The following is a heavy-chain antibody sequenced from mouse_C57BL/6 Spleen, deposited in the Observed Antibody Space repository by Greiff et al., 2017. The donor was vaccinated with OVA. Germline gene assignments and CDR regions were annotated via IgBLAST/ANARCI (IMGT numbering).Heavy chain of an antibody. V-gene: IGHV2-2*01. D-gene: IGHD1-1*01. Sequence: VQLQESGPGLVQPSQSLPITCTVSGFSLTSYGVHWVRQSPGKGLEWLGVIWSGGSTDYNAAFISRLSISKDNSKSQVFFKMNSLQADDTAIYYCARNFGTTVVYFDYWGQGTTLTVSS. CDR2: IWSGGST. J-gene: IGHJ2*01. CDR1: GFSLTSYG. CDR3: ARNFGTTVVYFDY.